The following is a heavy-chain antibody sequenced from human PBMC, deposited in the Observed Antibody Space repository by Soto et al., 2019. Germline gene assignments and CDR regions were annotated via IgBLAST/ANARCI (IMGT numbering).Heavy chain of an antibody. J-gene: IGHJ4*01. Sequence: EVQLEESGGDLVKPGGCLRLSCAASGFTLSNFEMSWVRKAPGKGLEWVSVVSGAGITTKYAASVKGRFTVSRDNSENSLSLQMAILTAEDTGIYYCAKGRLRWLDNRNFDHWGHGTLLTGSS. V-gene: IGHV3-23*04. CDR2: VSGAGITT. CDR3: AKGRLRWLDNRNFDH. D-gene: IGHD4-17*01. CDR1: GFTLSNFE.